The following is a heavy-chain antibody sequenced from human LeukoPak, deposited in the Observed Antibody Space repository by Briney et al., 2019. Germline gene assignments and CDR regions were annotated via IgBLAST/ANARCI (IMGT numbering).Heavy chain of an antibody. CDR1: GYTFTGYY. J-gene: IGHJ4*02. Sequence: ASVKVSCKASGYTFTGYYMHWVRQAPGQGLEWMGWINPNSGDTNYAQKFQGRVTMTRDTSISTAYMELSRLRSDDTAVYYCARDLLGYCSSTSCSIDYWGQGTLVTVSS. CDR3: ARDLLGYCSSTSCSIDY. D-gene: IGHD2-2*01. CDR2: INPNSGDT. V-gene: IGHV1-2*02.